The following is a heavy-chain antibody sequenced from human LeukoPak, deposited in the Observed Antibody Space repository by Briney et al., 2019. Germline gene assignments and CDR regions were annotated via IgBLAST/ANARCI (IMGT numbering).Heavy chain of an antibody. Sequence: PGGSLRLSCAASGFTFDDYGMSWVRQAPGKGLEWVSGINWNGGSTGYADSVKGRFTISRDNAKNSLYLQMNSLRAEDTALYYCARSTDYGGNSGGNWFDPWGQGTLVTVSS. J-gene: IGHJ5*02. V-gene: IGHV3-20*04. CDR2: INWNGGST. CDR1: GFTFDDYG. D-gene: IGHD4-23*01. CDR3: ARSTDYGGNSGGNWFDP.